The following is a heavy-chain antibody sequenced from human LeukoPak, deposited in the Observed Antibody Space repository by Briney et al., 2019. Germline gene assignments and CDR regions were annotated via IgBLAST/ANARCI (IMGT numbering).Heavy chain of an antibody. J-gene: IGHJ4*02. CDR2: IYSGGST. V-gene: IGHV3-66*01. CDR1: GFTFSSNY. Sequence: GGSLRLSCAASGFTFSSNYMSWVRQAPGKGLEWVSVIYSGGSTYYADSVKGRFTISRDNSKNTLYLQMNSLRAEDTAVYYCARDSYPLGYSYGSGWGQGTLVTVSS. CDR3: ARDSYPLGYSYGSG. D-gene: IGHD5-18*01.